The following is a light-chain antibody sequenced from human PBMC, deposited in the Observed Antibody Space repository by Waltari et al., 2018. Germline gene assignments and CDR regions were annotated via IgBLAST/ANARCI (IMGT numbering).Light chain of an antibody. J-gene: IGLJ3*02. CDR1: SSDVGASHF. CDR3: YSYGGSKNVDV. Sequence: QSALTQPPSASGSPGQSVTISCTGTSSDVGASHFVSWYQRHPGKAPKRIIYEVSKRPSGVPDRFSGSKSGNTASLTISGLQAEDEAEYFCYSYGGSKNVDVFGGGTKVTV. V-gene: IGLV2-8*01. CDR2: EVS.